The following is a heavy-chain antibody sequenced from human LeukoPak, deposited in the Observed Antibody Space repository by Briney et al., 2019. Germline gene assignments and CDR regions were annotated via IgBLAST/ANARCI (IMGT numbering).Heavy chain of an antibody. Sequence: GGSLRLSCAASGFTVSSNYMSWVRQAPGKGLEWVSVIYSGGSTYYADSVKGRFTISRDNSKNTLYLQMNSLRAEDTAVYYCARAYDYVWGSYLPYFDYWGQGTLVTVSS. CDR3: ARAYDYVWGSYLPYFDY. CDR2: IYSGGST. J-gene: IGHJ4*02. CDR1: GFTVSSNY. V-gene: IGHV3-66*01. D-gene: IGHD3-16*02.